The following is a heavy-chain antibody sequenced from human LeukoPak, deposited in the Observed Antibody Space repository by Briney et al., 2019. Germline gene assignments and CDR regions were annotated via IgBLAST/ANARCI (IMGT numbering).Heavy chain of an antibody. V-gene: IGHV3-7*01. CDR3: ARVRDYGDFPFYFDY. J-gene: IGHJ4*02. CDR1: GFTFSSYW. D-gene: IGHD4-17*01. CDR2: IKQDGSEK. Sequence: GGSLRLSCAASGFTFSSYWMSWVRQAPGKGLEWVANIKQDGSEKYYVDSVKGRFTISRDNATNSLYLQMNSLRADDTAVYYCARVRDYGDFPFYFDYWGQGTLVTVSS.